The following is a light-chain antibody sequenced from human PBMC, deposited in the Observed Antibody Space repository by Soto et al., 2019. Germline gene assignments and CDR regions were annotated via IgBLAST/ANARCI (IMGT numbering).Light chain of an antibody. Sequence: DIVMTQSPLPLSVTPGEPASISCRSSQSLLHSNGKNYLDWYLQKPGQSPQLLTYFGSDRASGVPARFSGSESGTDFTLQISRVEAEDVGVYFCMQALQLPWTFGQGTKVEIK. CDR2: FGS. J-gene: IGKJ1*01. V-gene: IGKV2-28*01. CDR1: QSLLHSNGKNY. CDR3: MQALQLPWT.